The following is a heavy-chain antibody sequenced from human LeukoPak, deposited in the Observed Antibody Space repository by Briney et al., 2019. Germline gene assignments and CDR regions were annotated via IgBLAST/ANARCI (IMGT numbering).Heavy chain of an antibody. Sequence: SGTLSLTCAVSGGSISSSNCWSWVHQPPGKGLEWIGEIYHSGSTNYNPSLKSRVTISVDKSKNQFSLKLSSVTAADTAVYYCARITGYSSSWYGAWGQGTLVTVSS. J-gene: IGHJ4*02. CDR1: GGSISSSNC. CDR3: ARITGYSSSWYGA. D-gene: IGHD6-13*01. CDR2: IYHSGST. V-gene: IGHV4-4*02.